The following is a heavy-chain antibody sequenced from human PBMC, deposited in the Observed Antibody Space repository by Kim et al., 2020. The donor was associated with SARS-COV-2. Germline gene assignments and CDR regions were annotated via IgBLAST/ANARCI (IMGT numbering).Heavy chain of an antibody. Sequence: GGSLRLSCGASGFTFNFYWLQWVRQAPGKGLVWVSRINGDGSKTDYADSVKGRFTISRDNAKNTLYLQMNSLRVEDTAVYYCTRVKLLWGGDPIGLNEMDVWGQETTVTVS. CDR2: INGDGSKT. CDR1: GFTFNFYW. V-gene: IGHV3-74*01. J-gene: IGHJ6*02. CDR3: TRVKLLWGGDPIGLNEMDV. D-gene: IGHD3-10*01.